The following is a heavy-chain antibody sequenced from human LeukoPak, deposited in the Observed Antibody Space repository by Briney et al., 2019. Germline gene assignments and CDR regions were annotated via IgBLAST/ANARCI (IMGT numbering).Heavy chain of an antibody. CDR2: FSRTSST. D-gene: IGHD6-19*01. CDR1: GFTFSSYA. J-gene: IGHJ4*02. V-gene: IGHV3-23*01. CDR3: AKLKQWQPQRYFFEY. Sequence: PGGSLRLSCAASGFTFSSYAMSWVRQAPGKGLEWVSTFSRTSSTSYADAVKGRVTISRDNSKNTLYLQLNSLRAEDTAVYYCAKLKQWQPQRYFFEYWGQGALVTVAS.